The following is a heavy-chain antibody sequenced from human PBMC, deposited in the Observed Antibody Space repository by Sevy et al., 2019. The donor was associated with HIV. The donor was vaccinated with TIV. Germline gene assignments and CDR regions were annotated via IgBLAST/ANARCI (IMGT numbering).Heavy chain of an antibody. CDR2: ISYDGNKK. CDR3: ARDGGWYNYAPSDY. D-gene: IGHD1-1*01. V-gene: IGHV3-30*03. J-gene: IGHJ4*02. CDR1: GFSFSSHG. Sequence: GGSLRLSCAASGFSFSSHGMHWVRQAPGKGLEWQSVISYDGNKKYYADSVKGRFTISRDNSKNTLYLQMNSLRPENTAVYYCARDGGWYNYAPSDYWGQGTLVTVSS.